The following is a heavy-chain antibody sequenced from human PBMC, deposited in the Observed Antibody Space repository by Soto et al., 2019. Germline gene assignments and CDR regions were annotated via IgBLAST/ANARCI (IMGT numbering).Heavy chain of an antibody. CDR3: AKDIAGSGWYYFDY. D-gene: IGHD6-19*01. V-gene: IGHV3-23*01. CDR1: GFTFRSYA. J-gene: IGHJ4*02. Sequence: EVQLLESGGGLVQPGGSLRLSCAASGFTFRSYAMSWVRQAPGKGLEWVAAISGGGGSTYYADSVKGRFTIARDTSKNARYLQMNSLIDEDTAVYYCAKDIAGSGWYYFDYWGQGILGNVS. CDR2: ISGGGGST.